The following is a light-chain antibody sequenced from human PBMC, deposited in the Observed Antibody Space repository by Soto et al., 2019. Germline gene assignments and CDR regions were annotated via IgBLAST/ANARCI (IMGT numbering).Light chain of an antibody. V-gene: IGKV1-17*03. CDR1: QDISNF. CDR2: SAT. J-gene: IGKJ1*01. Sequence: DIPMTQSPSDMSASVGDRVTITCRASQDISNFLVWFQQRPGKVPKRLIYSATRLESGVPSRFSGSGSGTEFPLTICSLQPQDFATYYWLQHKSYPRTFGQGTKVEIK. CDR3: LQHKSYPRT.